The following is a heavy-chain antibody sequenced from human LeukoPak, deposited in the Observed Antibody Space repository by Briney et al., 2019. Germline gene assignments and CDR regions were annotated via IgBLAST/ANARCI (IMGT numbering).Heavy chain of an antibody. J-gene: IGHJ4*02. D-gene: IGHD7-27*01. Sequence: GESLKISCKGSGYSFTNYWIAWVRQMPGKGLEWMGIIYPGDSDTRYRPSFQGQVTISADKSISTAYMQWSSLKASDTAMYYCARRTTWGTAFDYWGQGTLVTVSS. CDR3: ARRTTWGTAFDY. CDR1: GYSFTNYW. CDR2: IYPGDSDT. V-gene: IGHV5-51*01.